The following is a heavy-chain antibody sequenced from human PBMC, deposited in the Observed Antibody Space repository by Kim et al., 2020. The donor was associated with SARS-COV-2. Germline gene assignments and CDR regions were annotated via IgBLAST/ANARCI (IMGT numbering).Heavy chain of an antibody. D-gene: IGHD1-26*01. Sequence: GGSLRLSCAASGFTFSRYWMNWVRQAPGKGLEWVANIKQDGSEKYYVDSVEGRFTISRDNANNSLYLQMNSLRAEDTAVYYCARDPVVGADSGMDVWGQGTTVTVS. CDR1: GFTFSRYW. CDR3: ARDPVVGADSGMDV. J-gene: IGHJ6*02. V-gene: IGHV3-7*01. CDR2: IKQDGSEK.